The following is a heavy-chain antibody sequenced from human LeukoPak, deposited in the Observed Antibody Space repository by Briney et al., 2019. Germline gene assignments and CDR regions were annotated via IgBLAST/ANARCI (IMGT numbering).Heavy chain of an antibody. D-gene: IGHD6-13*01. CDR3: AKDSSGSWYERWFDP. Sequence: GGSLRLSCVPSLFTPSSYAMSSVRQAPRRGLEGVSAVSGSGGSTYYADSVKGRFTISRDDTKNTLYLQMNSLRAEDTAVYYCAKDSSGSWYERWFDPWGQGTLVTVSS. CDR2: VSGSGGST. V-gene: IGHV3-23*01. CDR1: LFTPSSYA. J-gene: IGHJ5*02.